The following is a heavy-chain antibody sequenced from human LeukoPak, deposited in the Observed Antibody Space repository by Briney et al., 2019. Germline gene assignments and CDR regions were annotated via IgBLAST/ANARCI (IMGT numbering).Heavy chain of an antibody. J-gene: IGHJ1*01. D-gene: IGHD6-13*01. Sequence: ASVKVSCKASGYTFTSYYMHWVRQAPGQGLEWMGIINPSGGSTSYAQKFQGRVTMTRDTSTSTVYMELSSLRSDDTAVYYCARADGWEAAAGTGGIRFQHWGQGTLVTVSS. CDR1: GYTFTSYY. CDR2: INPSGGST. CDR3: ARADGWEAAAGTGGIRFQH. V-gene: IGHV1-46*01.